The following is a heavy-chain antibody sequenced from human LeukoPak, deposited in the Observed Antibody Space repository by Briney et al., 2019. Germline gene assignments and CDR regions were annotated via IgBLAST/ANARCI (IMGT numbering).Heavy chain of an antibody. CDR1: GAAISSYF. CDR2: IYYGGST. D-gene: IGHD3-3*01. V-gene: IGHV4-31*11. Sequence: SETLSLTCVVSGAAISSYFWSWIRQHPGKGLEWIGYIYYGGSTYYNPSLKNPFTISVDTSKNQFSLKLSSVTAADTAVYYCARELEWGYLDYWGQGTLVTVSS. CDR3: ARELEWGYLDY. J-gene: IGHJ4*02.